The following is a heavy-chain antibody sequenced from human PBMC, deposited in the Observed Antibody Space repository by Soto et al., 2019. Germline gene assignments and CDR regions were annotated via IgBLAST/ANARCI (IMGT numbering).Heavy chain of an antibody. CDR3: ARDRIAVAGNYYYGMDV. V-gene: IGHV3-30-3*01. J-gene: IGHJ6*02. Sequence: QVQLVESGGGVVQPGRSLRLSCAASGFTFSSYAMHWVRQAPGKGLEWVAVISYDGSNKYYADSVKGRFTISRDNSKNTLDLQMNSLRAEDTAVYYCARDRIAVAGNYYYGMDVWGQGTTVTVSS. D-gene: IGHD6-19*01. CDR2: ISYDGSNK. CDR1: GFTFSSYA.